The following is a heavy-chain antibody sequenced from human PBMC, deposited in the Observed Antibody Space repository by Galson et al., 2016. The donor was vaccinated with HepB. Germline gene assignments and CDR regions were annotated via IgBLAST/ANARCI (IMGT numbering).Heavy chain of an antibody. J-gene: IGHJ4*02. CDR1: RYTFTTYW. V-gene: IGHV1-46*01. Sequence: SVKVSCKASRYTFTTYWMHWVRQAPGQGLEWVGVINPSGGGTSYAQKFQGRVSMTSDTSTSTVYMQLISLRSEDTAVYYCARPFYGEYYYFDYWGQGTLVIVPS. D-gene: IGHD4-17*01. CDR3: ARPFYGEYYYFDY. CDR2: INPSGGGT.